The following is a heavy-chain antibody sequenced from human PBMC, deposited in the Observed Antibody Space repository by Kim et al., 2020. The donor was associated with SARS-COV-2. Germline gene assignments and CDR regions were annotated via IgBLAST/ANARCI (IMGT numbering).Heavy chain of an antibody. Sequence: GGSLRLSCAASGFTFSSYAMSWVRQAPGKGLEWVSVIYSGGSSTYYADSVKGRFTISRDNSKNTLYLQMNSLRAEDTAVYYCAKDLYYDFWSGYPTYYYYYGMDVWGQGTTVTVSS. D-gene: IGHD3-3*01. CDR2: IYSGGSST. J-gene: IGHJ6*02. V-gene: IGHV3-23*03. CDR1: GFTFSSYA. CDR3: AKDLYYDFWSGYPTYYYYYGMDV.